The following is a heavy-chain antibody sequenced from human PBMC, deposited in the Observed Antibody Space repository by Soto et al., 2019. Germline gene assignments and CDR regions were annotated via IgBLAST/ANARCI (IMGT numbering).Heavy chain of an antibody. Sequence: SETLSLTCTVSGGSLSSGGYYWSWLRQLPGKGLEWIGYIYYTGKTYYNPALKSRVAISVDTSKNQFSLKLSSVTAADTALYYCARVLAGSFDYWGQGTLGTVSS. D-gene: IGHD1-26*01. CDR1: GGSLSSGGYY. J-gene: IGHJ4*02. CDR3: ARVLAGSFDY. V-gene: IGHV4-31*03. CDR2: IYYTGKT.